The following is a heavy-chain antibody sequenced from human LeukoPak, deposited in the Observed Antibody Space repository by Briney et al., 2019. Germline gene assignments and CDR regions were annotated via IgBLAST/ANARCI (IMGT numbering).Heavy chain of an antibody. CDR3: ARQQYSTSSCDS. J-gene: IGHJ4*02. V-gene: IGHV4-59*01. CDR2: IYYSGRS. CDR1: GGSLSTYY. Sequence: SETLSLTCSVSGGSLSTYYWSWIRQPPGKGLEWIGNIYYSGRSYYNPSLKSRVTVSVDTAKNQFSLKLSSVTAADTAVYYCARQQYSTSSCDSWGQGTLVTVST. D-gene: IGHD6-6*01.